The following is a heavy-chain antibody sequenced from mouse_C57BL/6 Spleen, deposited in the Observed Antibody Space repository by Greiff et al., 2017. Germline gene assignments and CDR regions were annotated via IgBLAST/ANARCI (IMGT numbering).Heavy chain of an antibody. CDR2: IWTGGGT. CDR3: ARNSLYYYGSSPYYFDY. CDR1: GFSLTSYA. V-gene: IGHV2-9-1*01. D-gene: IGHD1-1*01. Sequence: VQGVESGPGLVAPSQSLSITCTVSGFSLTSYAISWVRQPPGKGLEWLGVIWTGGGTNYNSALKSRLSISKDNSKSQVFLKMNSLQTDDTARYYCARNSLYYYGSSPYYFDYWGQGTTLTVSS. J-gene: IGHJ2*01.